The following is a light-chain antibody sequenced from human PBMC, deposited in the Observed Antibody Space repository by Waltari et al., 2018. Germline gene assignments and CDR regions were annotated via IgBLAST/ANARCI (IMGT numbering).Light chain of an antibody. CDR2: EVT. CDR3: TSYSGSDTVV. J-gene: IGLJ2*01. CDR1: RSDIGGYNY. V-gene: IGLV2-8*01. Sequence: QAALTQPPSESGSPGQSVTIPCTGTRSDIGGYNYVSWYQQHPGKAPKLIIYEVTERPSRVPVRFSGSKCGNSASLTVSGRRTEDEADYYCTSYSGSDTVVFGGGTKLTVL.